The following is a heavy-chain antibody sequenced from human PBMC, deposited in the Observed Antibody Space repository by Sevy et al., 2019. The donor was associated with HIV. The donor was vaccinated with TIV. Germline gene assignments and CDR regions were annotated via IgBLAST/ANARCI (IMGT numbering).Heavy chain of an antibody. D-gene: IGHD3-16*01. CDR1: GFTFSSYW. CDR3: AGHRGGVVDY. CDR2: ISSDGSST. V-gene: IGHV3-74*01. Sequence: GGSLRLSCAASGFTFSSYWMHWVRQAPGKGLVWVSRISSDGSSTNYGDSVKGRFTISRDNAKNTLYLQMNSLRAEDTAGYYCAGHRGGVVDYWGQGTLVTVSS. J-gene: IGHJ4*02.